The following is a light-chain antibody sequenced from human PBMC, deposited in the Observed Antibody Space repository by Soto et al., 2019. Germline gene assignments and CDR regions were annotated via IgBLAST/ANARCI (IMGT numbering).Light chain of an antibody. Sequence: QCVLTQXPSASGPPGQRVTISCSGSSSNIGSNTVNWYQQLPGTAPKLLIYSNNQRPSGVPDRFSGSKAGTSASLAISGLQSEDEADYYCAAWDDSLNGYVFGTGTKVTVL. J-gene: IGLJ1*01. CDR3: AAWDDSLNGYV. CDR2: SNN. V-gene: IGLV1-44*01. CDR1: SSNIGSNT.